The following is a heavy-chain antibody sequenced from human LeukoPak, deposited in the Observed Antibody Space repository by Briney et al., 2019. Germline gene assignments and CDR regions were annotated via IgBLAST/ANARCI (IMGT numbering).Heavy chain of an antibody. CDR3: ARDGEAATPWALDL. V-gene: IGHV3-64*01. CDR2: ITNNGGST. J-gene: IGHJ3*01. D-gene: IGHD6-25*01. CDR1: GFTFSNYA. Sequence: GGSLRLSCGASGFTFSNYAMHWVRQAPGKGLEYVSAITNNGGSTYYTNSVKGRFTISRDNSQSTLYLQMGSLRDEDMAVYYCARDGEAATPWALDLWGQGIMVSVSS.